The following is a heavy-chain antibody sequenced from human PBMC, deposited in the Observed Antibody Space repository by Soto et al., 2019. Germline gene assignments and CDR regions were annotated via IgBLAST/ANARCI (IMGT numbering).Heavy chain of an antibody. CDR1: GYSFTSYW. CDR2: IYPGDSDT. J-gene: IGHJ6*02. D-gene: IGHD3-9*01. Sequence: GESLKISCKGSGYSFTSYWIGWVRQMPGKGLEWMGIIYPGDSDTRYSPSFQGQVTISADKSISTAYLQWSSLKASDTAMYYCAIIGGDILTGYYNVGGGNYYYYGMDVWGQGTTVTVS. CDR3: AIIGGDILTGYYNVGGGNYYYYGMDV. V-gene: IGHV5-51*01.